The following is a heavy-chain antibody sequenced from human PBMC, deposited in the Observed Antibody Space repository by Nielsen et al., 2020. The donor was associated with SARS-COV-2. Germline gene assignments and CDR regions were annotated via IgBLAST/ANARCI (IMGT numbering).Heavy chain of an antibody. Sequence: GESLKISCAASGFTFSSYGMHWVRQAPGKGLEWVAVISYDGSNKYYADSVKGRFTISRDNSKNTLYLQMNSLRAEDTAVYYCATHPPSTYYDFWSGPRGGTGMDVWDQGTTVTVSS. D-gene: IGHD3-3*01. CDR2: ISYDGSNK. V-gene: IGHV3-30*03. CDR3: ATHPPSTYYDFWSGPRGGTGMDV. CDR1: GFTFSSYG. J-gene: IGHJ6*02.